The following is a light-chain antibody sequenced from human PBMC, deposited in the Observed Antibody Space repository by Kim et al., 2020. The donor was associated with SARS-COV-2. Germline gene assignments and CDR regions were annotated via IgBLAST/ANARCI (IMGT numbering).Light chain of an antibody. CDR2: YDS. Sequence: SYELTQPPSVSVAPGQTASITCGGNNIGNKNVHWYQHKPGQAPLLVISYDSDRPAGIPDQFSGSNSGNTATLTISRVEAGDEDDYYCQVWDSGSDHVVFG. CDR3: QVWDSGSDHVV. J-gene: IGLJ2*01. V-gene: IGLV3-21*04. CDR1: NIGNKN.